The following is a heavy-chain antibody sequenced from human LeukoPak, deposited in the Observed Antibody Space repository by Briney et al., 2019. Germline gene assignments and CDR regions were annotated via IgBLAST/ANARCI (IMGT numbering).Heavy chain of an antibody. CDR3: ARANQNVLRFLEWLSAFDI. CDR2: IYYSGST. D-gene: IGHD3-3*01. V-gene: IGHV4-59*08. J-gene: IGHJ3*02. Sequence: PSETLSLTCTVSGGSISSYYWSWIRQPPGKGLEWIGYIYYSGSTNYNPSLKSRVTISVDTSKNQFSLKLSSVTAADTAVYYCARANQNVLRFLEWLSAFDIWGQGTMVTVSS. CDR1: GGSISSYY.